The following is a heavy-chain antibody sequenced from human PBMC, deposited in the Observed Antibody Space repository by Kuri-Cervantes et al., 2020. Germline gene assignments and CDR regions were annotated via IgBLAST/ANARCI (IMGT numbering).Heavy chain of an antibody. V-gene: IGHV4-59*01. D-gene: IGHD3-10*01. CDR2: IYYSGST. J-gene: IGHJ3*02. CDR3: ARGPSITMVRGVTDDAFDI. Sequence: SETLSLTCTVSGGSISSYYWSWIRQPPGKGLEWIGYIYYSGSTNYNPSLKSRVTISVDTSKNQFSLKLSSVTAADTAVYYCARGPSITMVRGVTDDAFDIWGQGTMVTVSS. CDR1: GGSISSYY.